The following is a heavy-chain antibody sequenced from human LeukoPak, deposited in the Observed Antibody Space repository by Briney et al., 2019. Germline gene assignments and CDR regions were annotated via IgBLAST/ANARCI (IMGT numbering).Heavy chain of an antibody. V-gene: IGHV3-23*01. CDR2: ISGSGGST. J-gene: IGHJ4*02. CDR3: AKDPPGGYCSGGSCWGG. Sequence: TGGSLRLSCAASGFTFSSYAMSWVRQAPGKGLEWVSAISGSGGSTYYADSVKGRFTISRDNSKNTLYLQMNSLRAEDTAVYYCAKDPPGGYCSGGSCWGGWGQGTLVTVSS. CDR1: GFTFSSYA. D-gene: IGHD2-15*01.